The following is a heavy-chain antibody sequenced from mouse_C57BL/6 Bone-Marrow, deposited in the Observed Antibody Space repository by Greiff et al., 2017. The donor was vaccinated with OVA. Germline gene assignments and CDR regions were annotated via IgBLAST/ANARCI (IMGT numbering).Heavy chain of an antibody. CDR3: ARCRGNLCAY. J-gene: IGHJ3*01. D-gene: IGHD2-1*01. CDR2: IYPRSGNT. CDR1: GYTFTSYG. Sequence: QVQLQQSGAELARPGASVKLSCKASGYTFTSYGISWVKQRPGQGLEWIGEIYPRSGNTYYNEKFKGKATLTADKSSSTAYMELRSLTSEDSAVYFCARCRGNLCAYWGQGTLVTVSA. V-gene: IGHV1-81*01.